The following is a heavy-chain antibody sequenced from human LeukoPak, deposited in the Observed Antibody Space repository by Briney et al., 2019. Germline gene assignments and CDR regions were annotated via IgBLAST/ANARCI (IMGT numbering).Heavy chain of an antibody. D-gene: IGHD1-26*01. J-gene: IGHJ4*02. Sequence: TSETLSLTCTVSGGSISNYYWNWIRQPPGKGLEWIGYIYYSGNTNYNPSLKSRVTISVDTSKNQFSLKLSSVTAADTAVYYCARKSRGYSGSYDYWGQGTLVTVSS. V-gene: IGHV4-59*01. CDR1: GGSISNYY. CDR3: ARKSRGYSGSYDY. CDR2: IYYSGNT.